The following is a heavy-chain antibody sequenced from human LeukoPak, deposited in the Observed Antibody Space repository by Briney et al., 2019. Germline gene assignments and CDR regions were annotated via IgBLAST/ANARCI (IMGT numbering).Heavy chain of an antibody. CDR1: GLTFSSYS. J-gene: IGHJ6*02. CDR3: ARDQYSSSWSRRRYYYGMDV. Sequence: PGGSLRLSCAASGLTFSSYSMNWVRQAPGKGLEWVSSISSSSSYIYYADSVRGRFTISRDNAKNSVYLQINTERAEDTSVYYCARDQYSSSWSRRRYYYGMDVWGQGTTVTVSS. CDR2: ISSSSSYI. D-gene: IGHD6-13*01. V-gene: IGHV3-21*01.